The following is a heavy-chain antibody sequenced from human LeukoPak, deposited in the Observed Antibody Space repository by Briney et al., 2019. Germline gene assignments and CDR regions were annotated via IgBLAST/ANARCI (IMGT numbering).Heavy chain of an antibody. J-gene: IGHJ4*02. CDR2: IKQDGSEK. D-gene: IGHD3-22*01. Sequence: GGSLRLSCAASGFTFSSYWMSWVRQAPGKGLEWVANIKQDGSEKYYVDSVKGRFTISRDNAKNSLYLQMNSLRAEDTAVYYCARFSKYPDSSNYHIDYWGQGTLVTVSS. V-gene: IGHV3-7*01. CDR1: GFTFSSYW. CDR3: ARFSKYPDSSNYHIDY.